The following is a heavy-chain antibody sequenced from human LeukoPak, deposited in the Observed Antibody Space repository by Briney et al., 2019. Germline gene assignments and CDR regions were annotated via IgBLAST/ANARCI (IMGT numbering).Heavy chain of an antibody. Sequence: ASVKVSCKASGYTFTNYGISWVRQAPGQGLEWMGWISGYNGHTNYAQKLQGRVTMTTDTSTSTAYMELRSLRSDDTAVYYCARAEIAAAVRMGNRITGSPGLPDAFDIWGQGTMVTVSS. J-gene: IGHJ3*02. CDR3: ARAEIAAAVRMGNRITGSPGLPDAFDI. CDR1: GYTFTNYG. D-gene: IGHD6-13*01. V-gene: IGHV1-18*01. CDR2: ISGYNGHT.